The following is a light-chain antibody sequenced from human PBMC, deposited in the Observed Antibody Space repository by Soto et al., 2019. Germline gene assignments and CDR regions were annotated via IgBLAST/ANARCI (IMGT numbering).Light chain of an antibody. Sequence: QSALTQPPSASGTPGQRVTISCSGSSSNIGSNYVYWYQQLPGTAPKLLIYRNNQRPSGVPDRFSGSKSGTSASLAISGLRSEDEADYYCAAWDESLSAVVFGGGTKVTVL. CDR2: RNN. CDR3: AAWDESLSAVV. J-gene: IGLJ2*01. CDR1: SSNIGSNY. V-gene: IGLV1-47*01.